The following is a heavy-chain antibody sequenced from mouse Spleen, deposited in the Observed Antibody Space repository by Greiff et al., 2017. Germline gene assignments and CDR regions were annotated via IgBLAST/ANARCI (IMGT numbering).Heavy chain of an antibody. Sequence: QVQLKESGAELVKPGASVKISCKASGYAFSSYWMNWVKQRPGKGLEWIGQIYPGDGDTNYNGKFKGKATLTADKSSSTAYMQLSSLTSEDSAVYFCAREMDYDAYYYAMDYWGQGTSVTVSS. CDR3: AREMDYDAYYYAMDY. J-gene: IGHJ4*01. CDR2: IYPGDGDT. V-gene: IGHV1-80*01. D-gene: IGHD2-4*01. CDR1: GYAFSSYW.